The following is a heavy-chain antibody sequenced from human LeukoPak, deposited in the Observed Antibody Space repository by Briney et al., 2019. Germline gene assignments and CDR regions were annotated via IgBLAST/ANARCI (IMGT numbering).Heavy chain of an antibody. Sequence: PSETLSLTCSVSGGSISSDDSYWSWIRQHPGKGLEWIGYIYYSGSTYYNPSLKSRVIISIDTSKNQFSLKLNSVTAADTAVYYCARTSNYWSPYFDYWGQGALVTVSS. J-gene: IGHJ4*02. CDR1: GGSISSDDSY. CDR3: ARTSNYWSPYFDY. D-gene: IGHD1-1*01. CDR2: IYYSGST. V-gene: IGHV4-31*03.